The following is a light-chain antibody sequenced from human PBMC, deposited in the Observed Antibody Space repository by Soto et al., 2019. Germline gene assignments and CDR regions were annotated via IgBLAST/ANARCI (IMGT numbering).Light chain of an antibody. V-gene: IGLV2-14*01. CDR1: SSDLAIYNY. CDR3: GSYTDSSNYV. J-gene: IGLJ1*01. CDR2: QVT. Sequence: QSVLTQPASVSGSPGQSITISCTGTSSDLAIYNYVSWYQQQPGKAPKLMIYQVTNRPSGVSNRFSGSGSGNTASLTISGLQAEDEADYYCGSYTDSSNYVFGTGTKVTVL.